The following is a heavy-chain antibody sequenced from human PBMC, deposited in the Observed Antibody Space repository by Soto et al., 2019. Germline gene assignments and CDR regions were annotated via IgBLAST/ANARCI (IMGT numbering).Heavy chain of an antibody. J-gene: IGHJ4*02. CDR2: IYYSGST. Sequence: AETLSLTCTVSGGSISSSSYYWGWIRQPPGKGLEWIGSIYYSGSTYYNPSLKSRVTISVDTSKNQFSLKLSLVTAADTAVYYCARRRGMVRGDFDYWGQGTLVTVSS. CDR3: ARRRGMVRGDFDY. V-gene: IGHV4-39*01. D-gene: IGHD3-10*01. CDR1: GGSISSSSYY.